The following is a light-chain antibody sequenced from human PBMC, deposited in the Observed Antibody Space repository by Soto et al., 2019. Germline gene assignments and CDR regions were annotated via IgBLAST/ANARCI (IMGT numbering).Light chain of an antibody. Sequence: EIVLTQPPGTLSLSPGETATLSCRTSESVSSGYLAWYQQKPGQAPRLLIYGASSRATGIPDRFSGSGSGTDFTLTISRLEPEDFAVYYCQQYVLSRTFGQGTKVDI. V-gene: IGKV3-20*01. CDR3: QQYVLSRT. CDR2: GAS. CDR1: ESVSSGY. J-gene: IGKJ1*01.